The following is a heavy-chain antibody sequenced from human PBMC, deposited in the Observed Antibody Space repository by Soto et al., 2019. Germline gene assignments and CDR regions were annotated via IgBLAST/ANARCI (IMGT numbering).Heavy chain of an antibody. CDR1: GYTLTELS. Sequence: ASVKVSCKVSGYTLTELSMHWVRQAPGKGLEWMGGFDPEDGETIYAQKFQGRVTMTEDTSTDTAYMELSSLRSEDTAVYYCATGLRVVRPYNWFDPWGQGTLVTVSS. D-gene: IGHD2-21*01. J-gene: IGHJ5*02. CDR2: FDPEDGET. V-gene: IGHV1-24*01. CDR3: ATGLRVVRPYNWFDP.